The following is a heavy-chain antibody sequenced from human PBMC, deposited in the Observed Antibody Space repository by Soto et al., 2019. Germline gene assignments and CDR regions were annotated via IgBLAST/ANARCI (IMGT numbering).Heavy chain of an antibody. CDR2: INHSGST. J-gene: IGHJ6*02. Sequence: SETLSLTCAVYGGSFSGYYWSWIRQPPGKGLEWIGEINHSGSTNYNPSLKSRVTISVDTSKNQFSLKLSSVTAADTAVYYCARGRNMELRSKDYYYGMDVWGQGTTVTVSS. CDR3: ARGRNMELRSKDYYYGMDV. V-gene: IGHV4-34*01. CDR1: GGSFSGYY. D-gene: IGHD1-7*01.